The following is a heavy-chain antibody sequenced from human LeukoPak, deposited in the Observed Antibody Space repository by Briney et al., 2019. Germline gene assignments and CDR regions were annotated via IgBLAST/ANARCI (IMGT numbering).Heavy chain of an antibody. Sequence: GSLRLSCAASGFTFSSYSMNWIRQPPGKGLEWIGYIYYSGSTNYNPSLKSRVTISVDTSKNQFSLKLSSVTAADTAVYHCARDNWNYGSSMDVWGQGTTVTVSS. V-gene: IGHV4-59*01. CDR3: ARDNWNYGSSMDV. J-gene: IGHJ6*02. CDR1: GFTFSSYS. D-gene: IGHD1-7*01. CDR2: IYYSGST.